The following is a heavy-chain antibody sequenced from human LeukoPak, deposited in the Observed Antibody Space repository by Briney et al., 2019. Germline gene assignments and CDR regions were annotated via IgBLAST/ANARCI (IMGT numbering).Heavy chain of an antibody. D-gene: IGHD6-19*01. J-gene: IGHJ4*02. Sequence: VGYLRLSSAASGFTFHNYWMRWVRPAPGKGLDCLATIKGDGSEQDYVDSVKGRFTISRDNAKNSLYLQMNSLRAEDTAVYYCASYLAVAGTEYFDYWGQGTLVTVSS. CDR2: IKGDGSEQ. CDR1: GFTFHNYW. CDR3: ASYLAVAGTEYFDY. V-gene: IGHV3-7*01.